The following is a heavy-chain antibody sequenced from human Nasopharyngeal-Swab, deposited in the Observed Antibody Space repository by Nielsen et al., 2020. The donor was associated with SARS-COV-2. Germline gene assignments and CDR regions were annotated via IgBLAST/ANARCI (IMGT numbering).Heavy chain of an antibody. V-gene: IGHV4-34*01. D-gene: IGHD4-11*01. CDR1: GGSFSGYY. CDR3: ARHDYSNYN. Sequence: SETLSRTCAGYGGSFSGYYWSWIRQPPGKGLEWIGEINHSGSTNYNPSLKSRVTISVDTSKNQFSLKLSSVTAADTAVYYCARHDYSNYNWGQGTLVTVSS. J-gene: IGHJ4*02. CDR2: INHSGST.